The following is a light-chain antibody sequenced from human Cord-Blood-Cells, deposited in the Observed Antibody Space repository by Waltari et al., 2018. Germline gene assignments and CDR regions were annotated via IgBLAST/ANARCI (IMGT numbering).Light chain of an antibody. Sequence: DIVMTQSPESLAVSLGERAPIHCKSSQSVLYSSNNKNYLAWYQQKPGQPPKLLIYWASTRESGVPDRFSGSGSGTDFTLTISSLQAEDVAVYYCQQYYSTPLTFGGGTKVEIK. CDR1: QSVLYSSNNKNY. J-gene: IGKJ4*01. V-gene: IGKV4-1*01. CDR3: QQYYSTPLT. CDR2: WAS.